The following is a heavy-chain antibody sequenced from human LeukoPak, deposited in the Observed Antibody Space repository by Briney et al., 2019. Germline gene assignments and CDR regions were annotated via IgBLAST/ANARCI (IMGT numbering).Heavy chain of an antibody. CDR1: GDSVSSNSAA. V-gene: IGHV6-1*01. D-gene: IGHD3-16*01. CDR3: SREGLGFDY. J-gene: IGHJ4*02. Sequence: SQTLSLICAISGDSVSSNSAAWNWSRQSPSRGLEWVGSTYYRSKWYNDYAVSVKSRITINPDTSKNRVSLQLNSVTPEDMAVYYCSREGLGFDYWGQGTLVTVSS. CDR2: TYYRSKWYN.